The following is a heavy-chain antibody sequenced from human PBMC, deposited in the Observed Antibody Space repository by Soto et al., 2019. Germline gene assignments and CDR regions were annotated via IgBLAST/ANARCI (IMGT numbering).Heavy chain of an antibody. CDR3: AREVYPTMVPTVDY. Sequence: QVHLVESGGGVVQPGRSLRLSCAASGFTFSSYGMHWVRQAPGKGLEWVAVIYYDGSNRYYGDSVKGRFTISRDNSKNRLYLHMNSLRAEDTAVYYCAREVYPTMVPTVDYWGQGTLVTVSS. J-gene: IGHJ4*02. D-gene: IGHD3-10*01. CDR2: IYYDGSNR. V-gene: IGHV3-33*01. CDR1: GFTFSSYG.